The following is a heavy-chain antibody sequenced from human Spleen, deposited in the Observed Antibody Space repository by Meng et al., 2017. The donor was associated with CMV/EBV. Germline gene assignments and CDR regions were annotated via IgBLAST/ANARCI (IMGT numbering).Heavy chain of an antibody. V-gene: IGHV4-4*07. Sequence: GQLQESGPGLVTPSETLSLTCSVSGGSISSFYWSWIRQPAGKGLEWIGRIYTSGSTNYNPSLKSRVTMSVDTSKNQISLRLRSVTAADTAVYYCATGSGDFDHWGQGTLVTVSS. CDR3: ATGSGDFDH. J-gene: IGHJ4*02. D-gene: IGHD1-26*01. CDR2: IYTSGST. CDR1: GGSISSFY.